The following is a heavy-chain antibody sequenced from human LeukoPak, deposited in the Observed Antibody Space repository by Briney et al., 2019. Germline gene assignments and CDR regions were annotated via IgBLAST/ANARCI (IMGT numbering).Heavy chain of an antibody. Sequence: GGSLRLSCAASGFTFSDHYMDWVRQAPGKGLEWVGRTRNKANSYTTEYAASVKGRFTISRDDSKNSLYLQMNSLKTEDTAVYYCARVNWNYNDYWGQGTLVTVSS. V-gene: IGHV3-72*01. CDR3: ARVNWNYNDY. D-gene: IGHD1-7*01. CDR2: TRNKANSYTT. CDR1: GFTFSDHY. J-gene: IGHJ4*02.